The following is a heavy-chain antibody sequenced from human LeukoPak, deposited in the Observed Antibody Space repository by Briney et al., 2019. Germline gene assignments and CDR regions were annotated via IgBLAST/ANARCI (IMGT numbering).Heavy chain of an antibody. J-gene: IGHJ4*02. CDR1: GGSISSYY. CDR3: ASFGDFWHYGMDD. Sequence: SECLSLTCTVSGGSISSYYWSWIRQPPGKGLEWIGYIYYSGSTNYNPSLKSRVTISVDTSKNQFSLKLSSVTAADTAVYYCASFGDFWHYGMDDWGQGTLVTVSS. V-gene: IGHV4-59*08. CDR2: IYYSGST. D-gene: IGHD3-3*01.